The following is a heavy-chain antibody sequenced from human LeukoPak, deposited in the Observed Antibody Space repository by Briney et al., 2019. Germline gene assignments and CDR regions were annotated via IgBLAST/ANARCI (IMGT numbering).Heavy chain of an antibody. V-gene: IGHV1-2*02. CDR2: INPNSGGT. CDR1: GYTFTGYY. D-gene: IGHD6-19*01. CDR3: ARDGEQWLVKDGSRGGYYYCGMEV. Sequence: ASVKVSYKASGYTFTGYYMHWVRQAPGQGLEWMGWINPNSGGTNYAQKFQGRVTMTRDTSISTAYMELSRLRSDDTAVYYCARDGEQWLVKDGSRGGYYYCGMEVWGQGATVTVSS. J-gene: IGHJ6*02.